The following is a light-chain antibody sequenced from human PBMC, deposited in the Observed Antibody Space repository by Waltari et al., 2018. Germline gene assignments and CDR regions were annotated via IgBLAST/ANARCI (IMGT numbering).Light chain of an antibody. J-gene: IGKJ1*01. CDR3: QKYESLPAT. CDR1: QSVGIY. Sequence: EIVLTQSPGTLSFSPWERATLSCRASQSVGIYLAWYQQKPGQAPRLLIYHASTRATGIPDRFSARGSGTDFSLTISRLEPEDCAVYYCQKYESLPATFGQGTKVEIK. V-gene: IGKV3-20*01. CDR2: HAS.